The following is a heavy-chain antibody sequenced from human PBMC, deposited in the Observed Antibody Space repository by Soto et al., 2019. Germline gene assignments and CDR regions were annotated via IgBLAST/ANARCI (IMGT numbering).Heavy chain of an antibody. CDR2: ISYDENKK. CDR3: AKGPTYTNSWYGGDL. V-gene: IGHV3-30*18. D-gene: IGHD6-13*01. Sequence: GGSLRLSCAASGFTFSYYGIHWVRQAPGKGLEWVSLISYDENKKFYADSVKGRFTISRDNSENTVYLQMDNLRVEDTAFYYCAKGPTYTNSWYGGDLWGQGTLVTVSS. CDR1: GFTFSYYG. J-gene: IGHJ5*02.